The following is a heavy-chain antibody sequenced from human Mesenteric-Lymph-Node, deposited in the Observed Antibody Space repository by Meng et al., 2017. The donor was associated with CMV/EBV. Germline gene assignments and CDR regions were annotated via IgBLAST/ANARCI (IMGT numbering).Heavy chain of an antibody. V-gene: IGHV4-59*01. CDR1: SGPISGYS. J-gene: IGHJ3*01. D-gene: IGHD3-3*01. Sequence: SDTLSFTFTIPSGPISGYSWSWIRQPPGKGLEYIGYTYYSGSTNYNPSLKSRVTMSVDTSRKEFSLRLNSVTAADTTVYYCARKSSDIWSGYQSDAFDVWGQGTMVTVSS. CDR3: ARKSSDIWSGYQSDAFDV. CDR2: TYYSGST.